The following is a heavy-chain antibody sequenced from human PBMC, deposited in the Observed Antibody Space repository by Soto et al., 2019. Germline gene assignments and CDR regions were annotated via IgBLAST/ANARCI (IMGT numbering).Heavy chain of an antibody. Sequence: QVQLQESGPGLVKPSETLSLTCTVSGDSVSRYYWSWIRQPPGKGREWIGYIYSSGSTNDNPSLESGATIALDTSKTQLFLRLTPGTAAETALYYCGRHVHSSSWGVDVWGQGTTVTVSS. J-gene: IGHJ6*02. D-gene: IGHD6-13*01. CDR2: IYSSGST. V-gene: IGHV4-4*08. CDR3: GRHVHSSSWGVDV. CDR1: GDSVSRYY.